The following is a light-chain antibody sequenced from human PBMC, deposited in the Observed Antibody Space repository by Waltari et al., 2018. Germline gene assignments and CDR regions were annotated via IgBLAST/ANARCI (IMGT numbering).Light chain of an antibody. J-gene: IGKJ2*01. CDR2: DAS. CDR1: QRVRSNS. CDR3: QHFGGLPRT. Sequence: EIVLTQSPGTLSLSPGERATLACRASQRVRSNSLAWYQHKPGQAPRLLIYDASTRAHCIPDRVRGRWSGTDLTLHISGLEPEDFAVLFCQHFGGLPRTFGQGTKLEI. V-gene: IGKV3-20*01.